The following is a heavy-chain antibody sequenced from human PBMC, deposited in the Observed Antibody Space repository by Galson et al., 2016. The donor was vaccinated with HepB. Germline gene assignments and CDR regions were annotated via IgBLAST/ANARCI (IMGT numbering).Heavy chain of an antibody. CDR3: SQYGGLVDA. V-gene: IGHV3-7*01. CDR2: ISHDGRDQ. Sequence: SLRLSCAASGLNFWTYWMTWVRQAPGKGPEWVASISHDGRDQRYVDSVKDRFTISRDHARNSLYLQMNSLRVDDTALYYWSQYGGLVDAWGQGTLVTVSS. J-gene: IGHJ5*02. CDR1: GLNFWTYW. D-gene: IGHD3-16*01.